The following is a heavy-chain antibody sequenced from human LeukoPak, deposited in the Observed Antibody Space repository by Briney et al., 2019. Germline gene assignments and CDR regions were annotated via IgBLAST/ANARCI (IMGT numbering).Heavy chain of an antibody. D-gene: IGHD3-16*02. CDR1: GFTFSNFP. V-gene: IGHV3-30*03. J-gene: IGHJ3*02. CDR2: ISYDGNNK. CDR3: ARTYYDYVWGSYRYMKDRAFDI. Sequence: GGSLRLSCAASGFTFSNFPIHWVRQAPGKGLEWVAVISYDGNNKYYADSVKGRFTISRDDSKNMLYLQMNSLRAEDTAVYYCARTYYDYVWGSYRYMKDRAFDIWGQGTMVTVSS.